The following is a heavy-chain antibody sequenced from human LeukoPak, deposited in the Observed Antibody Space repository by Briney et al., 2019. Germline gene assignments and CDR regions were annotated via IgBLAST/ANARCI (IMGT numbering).Heavy chain of an antibody. CDR1: GGSNSSSSYC. CDR2: IYYSGST. V-gene: IGHV4-39*07. CDR3: ATEMATIIRTLDY. Sequence: SETMSLPCTVSGGSNSSSSYCWGWIRQPPAKGLEWIGSIYYSGSTYYNPSLKSRVTISVDTSKKQFSLKLSSVIAAATAVYYCATEMATIIRTLDYWGQGTLVTVSS. D-gene: IGHD5-24*01. J-gene: IGHJ4*02.